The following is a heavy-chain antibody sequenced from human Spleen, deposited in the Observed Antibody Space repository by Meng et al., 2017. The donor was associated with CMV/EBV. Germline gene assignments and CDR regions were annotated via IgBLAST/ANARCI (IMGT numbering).Heavy chain of an antibody. V-gene: IGHV5-51*01. D-gene: IGHD2-2*01. J-gene: IGHJ6*02. CDR2: IYPHDSDT. Sequence: GGSLRLSCKGSGYSFTSYWISWVRQMPGEGLEWMGIIYPHDSDTRYNPAFRGQVTISADKSIDTAYLQWSTLKASDTATYYCARHTSPYYGMEVWGQGTTVTVSS. CDR3: ARHTSPYYGMEV. CDR1: GYSFTSYW.